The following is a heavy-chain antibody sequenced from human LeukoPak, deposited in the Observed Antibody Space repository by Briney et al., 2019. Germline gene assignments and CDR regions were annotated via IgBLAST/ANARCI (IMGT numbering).Heavy chain of an antibody. CDR2: ISGSGGRT. V-gene: IGHV3-23*01. D-gene: IGHD3-3*01. CDR3: AKERGRAIYYYMDV. CDR1: GFTFSSHA. Sequence: GGSLRLSCAASGFTFSSHAMSWVRQAPGKGLEWVSAISGSGGRTDYADSVKGRFTITRDNPKDTLYLQMNTLRAEDTAVYYCAKERGRAIYYYMDVWGKGTTVTVSS. J-gene: IGHJ6*03.